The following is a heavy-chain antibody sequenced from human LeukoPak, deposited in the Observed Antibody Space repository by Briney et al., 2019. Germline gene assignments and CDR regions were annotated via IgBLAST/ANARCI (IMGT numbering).Heavy chain of an antibody. J-gene: IGHJ4*02. CDR2: ISGSGGST. CDR1: GFTFSSYA. CDR3: AKGLGDYIDYFNY. D-gene: IGHD4-17*01. V-gene: IGHV3-23*01. Sequence: GGSLRLSXASSGFTFSSYAMSWVRQAPGKGLEWVSAISGSGGSTYYADSVKGRFTISRDNSKNTLYLRMNSLRAEDTAVYYCAKGLGDYIDYFNYWGQGALVTVSS.